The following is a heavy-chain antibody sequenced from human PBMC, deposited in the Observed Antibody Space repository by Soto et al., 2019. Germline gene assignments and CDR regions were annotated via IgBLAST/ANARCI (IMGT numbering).Heavy chain of an antibody. D-gene: IGHD1-1*01. J-gene: IGHJ5*02. CDR3: ASELAALNWFDP. Sequence: GASVKVSCKASKYTFTNYAIHWVRQAPGQRLEWMGWINAGNGHTKYSQKFQARVTITRDTSASTAYMELSSLRDEDTAVYYCASELAALNWFDPWGQGTLVTVSS. V-gene: IGHV1-3*01. CDR1: KYTFTNYA. CDR2: INAGNGHT.